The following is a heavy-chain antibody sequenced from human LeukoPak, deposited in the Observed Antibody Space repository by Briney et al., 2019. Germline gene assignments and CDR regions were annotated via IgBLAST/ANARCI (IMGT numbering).Heavy chain of an antibody. V-gene: IGHV3-15*01. J-gene: IGHJ4*02. CDR3: TTPHSSWYTYSDY. CDR1: GFTFSNAW. Sequence: PGGALRLSCAASGFTFSNAWMSWVRQAPGKGLESVGRIKSKTDGGTTDYAAPVKGRFTTSRDDSKNTLYLQMNSLKTEDTAVYYCTTPHSSWYTYSDYWGQGTLVTVSS. CDR2: IKSKTDGGTT. D-gene: IGHD6-13*01.